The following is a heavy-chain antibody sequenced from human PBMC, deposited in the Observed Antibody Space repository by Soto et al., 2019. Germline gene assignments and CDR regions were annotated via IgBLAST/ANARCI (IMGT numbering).Heavy chain of an antibody. D-gene: IGHD3-3*01. V-gene: IGHV4-30-4*01. J-gene: IGHJ6*02. CDR3: ARGTYYDFWSGYYSHYYYGMDV. Sequence: QVQLQESGPGLVKPSQTLSLTCTVSGGSISSGDYYWSWIRQPPGKGLEWIGYIYYSGSTYYNPSLKGRVTNTVDTSKNPFSLKLSSGTAADTAVYYCARGTYYDFWSGYYSHYYYGMDVWGQGTTVTVSS. CDR2: IYYSGST. CDR1: GGSISSGDYY.